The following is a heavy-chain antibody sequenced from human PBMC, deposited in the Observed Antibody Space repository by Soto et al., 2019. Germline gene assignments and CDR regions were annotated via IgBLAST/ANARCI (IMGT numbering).Heavy chain of an antibody. Sequence: QLQLQESGPGLVKPSETLSLTCTVSGGSISRSDYYWDWIRQPPGKGLEWIGSIYYSGTTYYNPSLKSRVTISVDTSKTRFSLKLTSVTAADTALYYCARRNSRWGLMDVWGQGTTVTVSS. V-gene: IGHV4-39*01. CDR2: IYYSGTT. CDR3: ARRNSRWGLMDV. CDR1: GGSISRSDYY. J-gene: IGHJ6*02. D-gene: IGHD2-21*02.